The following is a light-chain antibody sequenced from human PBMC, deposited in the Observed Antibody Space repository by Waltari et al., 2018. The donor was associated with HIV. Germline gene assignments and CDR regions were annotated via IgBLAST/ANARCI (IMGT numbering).Light chain of an antibody. CDR1: SGHTTYA. V-gene: IGLV4-69*01. CDR3: QTWGTGIVV. J-gene: IGLJ2*01. Sequence: QLVLTQSPSASAYLRASVKLTCTLSSGHTTYAIAWHQQQPEKGPRFLMKVNSDGSHTRGDGIPDRFSGSSSGAQRYLTISSLQSADEADYYCQTWGTGIVVFGGGTKLTVL. CDR2: VNSDGSH.